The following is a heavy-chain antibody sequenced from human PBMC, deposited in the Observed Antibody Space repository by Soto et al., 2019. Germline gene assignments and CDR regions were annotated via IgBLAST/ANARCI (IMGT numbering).Heavy chain of an antibody. Sequence: QVQLQESGPGLVKPSQTLSLTCTVSGGSISSGGYYWSWIRQHPGKGLEWIGYIYYSGSTYYNPSLKSRVTISVDTSKNQFSLKLSSVTAADTAVYYCARSVVRYGPIPLYYFDYWGQGTLVTVSS. CDR2: IYYSGST. J-gene: IGHJ4*02. CDR3: ARSVVRYGPIPLYYFDY. CDR1: GGSISSGGYY. V-gene: IGHV4-31*03. D-gene: IGHD4-17*01.